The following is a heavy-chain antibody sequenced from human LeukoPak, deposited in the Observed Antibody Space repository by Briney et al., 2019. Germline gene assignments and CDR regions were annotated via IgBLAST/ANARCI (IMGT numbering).Heavy chain of an antibody. J-gene: IGHJ3*02. D-gene: IGHD1-26*01. Sequence: SETLSLTCAVYGRSFSGYYWSWIRQPPGKGLEWIGEINHSGSTNYNPSLTSRVTISVDTSKNQFSLKLSSVTAADTAVYYCATRKFFYSGSYSCKRAFAIWGQGTMVTVSS. CDR2: INHSGST. CDR1: GRSFSGYY. V-gene: IGHV4-34*01. CDR3: ATRKFFYSGSYSCKRAFAI.